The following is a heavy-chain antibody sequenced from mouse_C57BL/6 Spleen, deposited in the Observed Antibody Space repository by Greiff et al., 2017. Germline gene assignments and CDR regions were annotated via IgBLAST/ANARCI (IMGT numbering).Heavy chain of an antibody. CDR2: INPYNGGT. CDR3: ARGAGYVENYAMDY. D-gene: IGHD3-2*02. J-gene: IGHJ4*01. CDR1: GYTFTDYY. V-gene: IGHV1-19*01. Sequence: EVQLQQSGPVLVKPGASVKMSCKASGYTFTDYYMNWVKQSHGKSLEWIGVINPYNGGTSYNQKFKGKATLTVDKSSSTAYMELNSLTSEDSAVYYCARGAGYVENYAMDYWGQGTSVTVSS.